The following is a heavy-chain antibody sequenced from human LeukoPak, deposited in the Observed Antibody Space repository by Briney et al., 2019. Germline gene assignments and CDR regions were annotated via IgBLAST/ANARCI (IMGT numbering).Heavy chain of an antibody. CDR1: GGSMNNYY. V-gene: IGHV4-34*01. CDR2: INHSGST. D-gene: IGHD4-23*01. Sequence: PSETLSLTCTVSGGSMNNYYWNWIRQPPGKGLEWIGEINHSGSTNYNPSLKSRVTISVDTSKNQFSLKLSSVTAADTAVYYCARVMEDYGGNSPLDYWGQGTLVTVSS. J-gene: IGHJ4*02. CDR3: ARVMEDYGGNSPLDY.